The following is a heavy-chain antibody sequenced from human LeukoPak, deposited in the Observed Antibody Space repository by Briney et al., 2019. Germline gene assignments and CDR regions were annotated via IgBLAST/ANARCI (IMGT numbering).Heavy chain of an antibody. CDR2: INGDNGNT. CDR1: GYNFASYT. CDR3: ARSSSGTYHY. J-gene: IGHJ4*02. D-gene: IGHD3-10*01. Sequence: ASVKVSCKSSGYNFASYTMHWLRQAPGQSPEWMGSINGDNGNTKYSEKFQGRVTFTRDTSASSAYMELSRLRSEDTAVYYCARSSSGTYHYWGQGTLVTVSS. V-gene: IGHV1-3*01.